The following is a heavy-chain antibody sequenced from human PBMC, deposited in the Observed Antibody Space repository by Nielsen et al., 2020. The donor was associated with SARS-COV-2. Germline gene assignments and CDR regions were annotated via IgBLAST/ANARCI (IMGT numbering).Heavy chain of an antibody. CDR2: ISYDGSNK. V-gene: IGHV3-30*04. Sequence: GGSLRLSCAASGFTFSSYAMHWVRQAPGKGLEWVAVISYDGSNKYYADSVKGRFTISRDNSKNTLYLQMNSLRAEDTAVYYCASVTFSGYLFLDDAFDIWGQGTMVTVSS. CDR1: GFTFSSYA. CDR3: ASVTFSGYLFLDDAFDI. J-gene: IGHJ3*02. D-gene: IGHD3-10*01.